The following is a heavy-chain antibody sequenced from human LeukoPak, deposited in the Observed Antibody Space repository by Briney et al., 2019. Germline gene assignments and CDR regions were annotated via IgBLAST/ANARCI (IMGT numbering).Heavy chain of an antibody. V-gene: IGHV3-30*02. CDR2: IRYDGSNK. CDR1: GFTFSSYG. J-gene: IGHJ4*02. D-gene: IGHD1-1*01. Sequence: GGSLRLSCAASGFTFSSYGMHWVRQAPGKGLEWVAFIRYDGSNKYYADSVKGRFTISRDNSKNTLYLQMNSLRAEDTAVYYCAKATGTFYYFDYWGQGTLVTVSS. CDR3: AKATGTFYYFDY.